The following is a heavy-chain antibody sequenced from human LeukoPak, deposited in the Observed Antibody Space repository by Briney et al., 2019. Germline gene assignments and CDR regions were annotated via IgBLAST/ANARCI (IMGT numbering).Heavy chain of an antibody. J-gene: IGHJ3*02. V-gene: IGHV3-7*01. CDR2: IKEDGSEK. CDR1: GFTFSNYW. Sequence: GGSPRLSCVASGFTFSNYWMSWVRQAPGKGLEWVANIKEDGSEKYYVDSVKGRFTISRDNAKNSLYLQMNSVRAEDTAVYYCVRYCSGGSCYKGAFDIWGQGTMVTVS. D-gene: IGHD2-15*01. CDR3: VRYCSGGSCYKGAFDI.